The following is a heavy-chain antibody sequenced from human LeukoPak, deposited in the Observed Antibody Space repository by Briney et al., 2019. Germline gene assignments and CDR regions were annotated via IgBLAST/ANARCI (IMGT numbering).Heavy chain of an antibody. CDR2: IWYDGSNK. Sequence: GGSLILSCAASGFTFSSYGMHWVRQAPGKGLEWVAVIWYDGSNKYYADSVKGRFTISRDNSKNTLYLQMNSLRAEDTAVYYCARDIVGATRGGLLDYWGQGTLATVSS. CDR1: GFTFSSYG. CDR3: ARDIVGATRGGLLDY. V-gene: IGHV3-33*01. D-gene: IGHD1-26*01. J-gene: IGHJ4*02.